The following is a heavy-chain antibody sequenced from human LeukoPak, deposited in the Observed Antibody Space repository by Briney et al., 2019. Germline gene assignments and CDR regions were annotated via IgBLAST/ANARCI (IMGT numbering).Heavy chain of an antibody. Sequence: PGGSLRLSCAASGFTFSSYAMSWVRQAPGKGLEWVSAISGSGGSTYYADSVKGRFTISRDNAKNSLYLQMNSLRAEDTAVYYCAREVRYDSSGYYWDYWGQGTLVTVSS. CDR1: GFTFSSYA. CDR2: ISGSGGST. D-gene: IGHD3-22*01. J-gene: IGHJ4*02. V-gene: IGHV3-23*01. CDR3: AREVRYDSSGYYWDY.